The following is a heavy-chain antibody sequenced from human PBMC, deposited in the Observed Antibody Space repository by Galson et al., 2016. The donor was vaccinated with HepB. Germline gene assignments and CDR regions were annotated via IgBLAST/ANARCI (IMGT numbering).Heavy chain of an antibody. J-gene: IGHJ6*01. CDR3: ARGYNWNFVMDV. CDR2: TFYSSNWYN. CDR1: GDSVSSNSAA. V-gene: IGHV6-1*01. Sequence: CAISGDSVSSNSAAWNWIRQSPSRGLEWLGRTFYSSNWYNDYAVAVKSRISITPDTSKNQFSLHLNSVTPEDTAVYYCARGYNWNFVMDVWGQGTTVTASS. D-gene: IGHD1-1*01.